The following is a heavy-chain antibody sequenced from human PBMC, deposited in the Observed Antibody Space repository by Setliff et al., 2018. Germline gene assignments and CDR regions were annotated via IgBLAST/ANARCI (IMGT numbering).Heavy chain of an antibody. CDR3: ARDQDFWSGYYASDAFGL. CDR1: GGSISSSNW. CDR2: IYHSGST. J-gene: IGHJ3*01. V-gene: IGHV4-4*02. D-gene: IGHD3-3*01. Sequence: SETLSLTCAVSGGSISSSNWWSWVRQPPGKGLEWIGEIYHSGSTNYNPSLKSRVTISVDTSKNQFSLKLSSVTAADTAVYYCARDQDFWSGYYASDAFGLWGQGTMVTVSS.